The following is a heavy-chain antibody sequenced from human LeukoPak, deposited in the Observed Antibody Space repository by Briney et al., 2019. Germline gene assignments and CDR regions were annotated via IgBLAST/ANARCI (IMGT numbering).Heavy chain of an antibody. D-gene: IGHD5-18*01. J-gene: IGHJ4*02. CDR2: ISGSGGST. V-gene: IGHV3-23*01. CDR3: AKDRRGYGYPAG. CDR1: GFTFSSYA. Sequence: GGSLRLSCAASGFTFSSYAMSWVRQAPGKGLEWVSAISGSGGSTYYADSVKGRFTISRDKSKNTLYLQMNSLRAEDTAVYYCAKDRRGYGYPAGWGQGTLVTVSS.